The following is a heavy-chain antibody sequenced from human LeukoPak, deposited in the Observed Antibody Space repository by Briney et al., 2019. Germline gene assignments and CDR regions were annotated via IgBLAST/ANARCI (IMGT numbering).Heavy chain of an antibody. V-gene: IGHV4-34*01. Sequence: SETLSLTCAVYGESFSGYSWSWIRQSPERGREWIGEVNHTGGIAYNPSLKSRVTISVDTSKNQFSLKLSSVTAADTAVYYCASLDFFDFWSGLGSGREQRHSHPWGQGTLVTVSS. J-gene: IGHJ5*02. D-gene: IGHD3-3*01. CDR3: ASLDFFDFWSGLGSGREQRHSHP. CDR2: VNHTGGI. CDR1: GESFSGYS.